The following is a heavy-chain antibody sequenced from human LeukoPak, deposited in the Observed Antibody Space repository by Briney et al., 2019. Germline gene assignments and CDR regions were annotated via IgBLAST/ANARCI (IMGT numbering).Heavy chain of an antibody. CDR3: ARHSYYYDSSGYYYFDY. Sequence: KPSETLSLTCTVSGGSISNYYWSWLRQPPGKGLEWIGYIYYSGSTNYNPSLKSRVTISVDTSKNQFSLKLFSVTAADTAVYYCARHSYYYDSSGYYYFDYWGQGTLVTVSS. D-gene: IGHD3-22*01. J-gene: IGHJ4*02. CDR1: GGSISNYY. V-gene: IGHV4-59*08. CDR2: IYYSGST.